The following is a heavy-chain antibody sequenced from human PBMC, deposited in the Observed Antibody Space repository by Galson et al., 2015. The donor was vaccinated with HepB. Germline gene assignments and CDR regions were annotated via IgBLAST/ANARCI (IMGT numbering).Heavy chain of an antibody. CDR2: IIPIFGTA. V-gene: IGHV1-69*01. Sequence: SCKASGGTFSSYAISWVRQAPGQGLEWMGGIIPIFGTANYAQKFQGRVTITADESTSTAYMELSSLRSEDTAVYYCASEGNDITPIVPAAIAPMDVWGKGTTVTVSS. CDR3: ASEGNDITPIVPAAIAPMDV. J-gene: IGHJ6*03. D-gene: IGHD2-2*02. CDR1: GGTFSSYA.